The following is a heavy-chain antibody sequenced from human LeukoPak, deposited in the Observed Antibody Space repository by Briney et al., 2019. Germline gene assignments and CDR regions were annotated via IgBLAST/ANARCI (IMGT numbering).Heavy chain of an antibody. J-gene: IGHJ5*02. Sequence: PGGSLRLSCAASGFTFTSYAMTWVRQAPGKGLEWVSSLSFSGRGPHYADSVKGRFTISRDNSKNTLYLQMNSLRAEDTAVYYCAKALYYGDYSSWGQGTLVTVSS. CDR2: LSFSGRGP. CDR1: GFTFTSYA. V-gene: IGHV3-23*01. D-gene: IGHD4-17*01. CDR3: AKALYYGDYSS.